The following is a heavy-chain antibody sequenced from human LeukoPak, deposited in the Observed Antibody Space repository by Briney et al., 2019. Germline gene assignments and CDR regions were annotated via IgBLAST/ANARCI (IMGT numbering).Heavy chain of an antibody. V-gene: IGHV3-48*01. CDR1: GFTFSSYS. CDR3: ARDSASCRGCAFDI. J-gene: IGHJ3*02. Sequence: GGSLRLSCAASGFTFSSYSMNWVGQAPGKGLEWVSYISSSSSTIYYADSVKGRFTISRDNAMNFLYLQLNSLRVDDTAVYYCARDSASCRGCAFDIWGQGTVVTVSS. D-gene: IGHD2-2*01. CDR2: ISSSSSTI.